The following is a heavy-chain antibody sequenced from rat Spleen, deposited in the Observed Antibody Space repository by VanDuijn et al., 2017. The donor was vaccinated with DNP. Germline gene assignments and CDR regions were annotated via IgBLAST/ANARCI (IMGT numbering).Heavy chain of an antibody. CDR3: AKGTKCGVWSAYFDY. D-gene: IGHD3-1*01. J-gene: IGHJ2*01. Sequence: EVQLVESGGGLVQPGRSLKLSCVASGFTFNNYWMTWIRQAPGKGLEWVATISSDGSETYYPESVKGRFTISRDNAKSSLYLQMSKVGSEDTASYYCAKGTKCGVWSAYFDYWGQCVMVTVSS. V-gene: IGHV5-31*01. CDR1: GFTFNNYW. CDR2: ISSDGSET.